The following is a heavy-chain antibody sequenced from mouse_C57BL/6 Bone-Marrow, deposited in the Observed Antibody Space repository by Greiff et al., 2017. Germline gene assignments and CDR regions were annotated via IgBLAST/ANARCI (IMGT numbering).Heavy chain of an antibody. CDR2: MYPRSGNT. D-gene: IGHD2-3*01. CDR3: ARNGYYAWFAY. V-gene: IGHV1-81*01. J-gene: IGHJ3*01. CDR1: GSTFTSSG. Sequence: VQLQQSGAELARPGASVTLSCKASGSTFTSSGLSWVKQRTGQGLEWIGEMYPRSGNTYYNVKFKGKATLTADKSSSTAYMELRSLTSEDSAVYFCARNGYYAWFAYWGQGTLVTVSA.